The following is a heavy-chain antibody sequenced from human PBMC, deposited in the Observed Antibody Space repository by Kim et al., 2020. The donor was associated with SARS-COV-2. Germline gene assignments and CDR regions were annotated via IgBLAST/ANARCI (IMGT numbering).Heavy chain of an antibody. V-gene: IGHV3-48*03. Sequence: GGSLRLSCAASGFTFSSFEMNWVRQAAGKGLEWVSYIGSSGSPIYYADSVEGRFTISRDNAKNSLYLQVSSLRAEDTAVYYCASGVVGGYNYGRGYYYGTVVWVQGTTVTVSS. CDR2: IGSSGSPI. CDR3: ASGVVGGYNYGRGYYYGTVV. CDR1: GFTFSSFE. J-gene: IGHJ6*02. D-gene: IGHD5-18*01.